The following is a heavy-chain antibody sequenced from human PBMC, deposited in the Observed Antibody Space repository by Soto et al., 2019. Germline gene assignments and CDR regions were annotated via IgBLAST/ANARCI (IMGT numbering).Heavy chain of an antibody. Sequence: SVKVSCKASGGTFSRYAFSWVRQAPGQGLEWMGGIIPTFATAQYAQKFQGRVTITADESKSTVYMEVSSLRSEDTAVYYCTQTLDSGNSIFVDYWGQGTLVTVSS. CDR1: GGTFSRYA. V-gene: IGHV1-69*13. J-gene: IGHJ4*02. CDR3: TQTLDSGNSIFVDY. D-gene: IGHD2-21*02. CDR2: IIPTFATA.